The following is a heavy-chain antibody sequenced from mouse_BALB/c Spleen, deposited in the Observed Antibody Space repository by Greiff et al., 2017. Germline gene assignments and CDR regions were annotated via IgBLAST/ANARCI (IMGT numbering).Heavy chain of an antibody. V-gene: IGHV1-69*02. CDR3: ARRRGSSLYAMDY. J-gene: IGHJ4*01. CDR2: IDPSDSYT. D-gene: IGHD1-1*01. CDR1: GYTFTSYW. Sequence: VQLQQPGAELVKPGASVKLSCKASGYTFTSYWMHWVKQRPGQGLEWIGEIDPSDSYTNYNQKFKGKATLTVDKSSSTAYMQLSSLTSEDSAVYSCARRRGSSLYAMDYWGQGTSVTVSS.